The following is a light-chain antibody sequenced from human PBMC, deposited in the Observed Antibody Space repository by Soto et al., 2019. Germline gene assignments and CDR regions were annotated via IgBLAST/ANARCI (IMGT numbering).Light chain of an antibody. J-gene: IGLJ1*01. Sequence: SYELTQPPSVSVAPGKTATMTCGGDNIGSKSVHWYQQKPGQAPVLVIYYDSDRPSGIPERFSGSNSGNTATLTISRVEAGDEADYYCQVWDRSSDHYVFGTGTKVTVL. CDR3: QVWDRSSDHYV. CDR1: NIGSKS. CDR2: YDS. V-gene: IGLV3-21*04.